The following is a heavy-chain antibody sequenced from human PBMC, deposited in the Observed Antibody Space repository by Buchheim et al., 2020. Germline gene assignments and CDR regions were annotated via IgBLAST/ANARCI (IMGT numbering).Heavy chain of an antibody. D-gene: IGHD2/OR15-2a*01. CDR1: GGSSSGFF. CDR3: ARGRNYLVKVPGERGPTFDF. V-gene: IGHV4-34*02. CDR2: INDNGFT. Sequence: QVQLQQWGAGLLKPSETLSLTCAIYGGSSSGFFWSWIRQPPGQGPEWIGDINDNGFTNYNPSLKSRVSISLDTSKTQFSLKVNSGTAADSALYYCARGRNYLVKVPGERGPTFDFGGQGIL. J-gene: IGHJ4*03.